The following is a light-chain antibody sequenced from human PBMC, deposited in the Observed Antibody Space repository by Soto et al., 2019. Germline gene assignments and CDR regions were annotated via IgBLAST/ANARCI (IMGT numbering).Light chain of an antibody. CDR2: GAS. J-gene: IGKJ4*01. CDR3: QQFNAYPLT. Sequence: DIQLTQSPSFLSASVGDRVTISCRASQGISDYLAWYQQKPGKAPKLLIYGASTLQSGDPSRFRGSASGTEFPLPISSLQPEDFATYFCQQFNAYPLTFGGGTKLEIK. CDR1: QGISDY. V-gene: IGKV1-9*01.